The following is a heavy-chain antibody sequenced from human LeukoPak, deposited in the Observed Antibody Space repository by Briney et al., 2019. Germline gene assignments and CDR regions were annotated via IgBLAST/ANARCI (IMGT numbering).Heavy chain of an antibody. D-gene: IGHD1-26*01. Sequence: ASVKVSCKASGYTFTSYGISWGRPAPGQGLEGMGWISAYNGKPNYAQKRQGRVTMTTDTSTSTACMELRRLRSDDPAVYYCARVGVGATRGDAFDIWGQGTMVTVSS. V-gene: IGHV1-18*01. CDR3: ARVGVGATRGDAFDI. CDR1: GYTFTSYG. J-gene: IGHJ3*02. CDR2: ISAYNGKP.